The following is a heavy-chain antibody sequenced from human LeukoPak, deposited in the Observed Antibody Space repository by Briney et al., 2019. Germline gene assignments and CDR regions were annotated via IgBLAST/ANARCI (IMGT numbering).Heavy chain of an antibody. CDR3: VRDSGGSYYYPSDY. D-gene: IGHD1-26*01. J-gene: IGHJ4*02. CDR2: FSPKTGGS. Sequence: GASEKVSCKTSGYTFIGHYMHWVRQVPGHGLEWMGWFSPKTGGSHFAQKFRGRVAMTTDTSISTAYLGLSSLRSDDTAVYYCVRDSGGSYYYPSDYWGQGTLVTVSS. CDR1: GYTFIGHY. V-gene: IGHV1-2*02.